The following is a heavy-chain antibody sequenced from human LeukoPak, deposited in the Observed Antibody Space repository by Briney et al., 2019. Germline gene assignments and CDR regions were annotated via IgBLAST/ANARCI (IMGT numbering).Heavy chain of an antibody. CDR2: ISYDGSNK. J-gene: IGHJ6*02. CDR1: GFTFSSYA. V-gene: IGHV3-30-3*01. D-gene: IGHD4-17*01. Sequence: RGSLRLSCAASGFTFSSYAMHWVRQAPGKGLEWVAVISYDGSNKYYADSVKGRFTISRDNSKNTLYLQMNSLRAEDTAVYYCARSHGPDYYYGMDVWGQGTTVTVSS. CDR3: ARSHGPDYYYGMDV.